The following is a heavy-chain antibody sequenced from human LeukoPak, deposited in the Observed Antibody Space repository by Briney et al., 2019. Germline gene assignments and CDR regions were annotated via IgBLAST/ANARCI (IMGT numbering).Heavy chain of an antibody. J-gene: IGHJ4*02. D-gene: IGHD6-13*01. CDR2: IYHSGST. Sequence: SETLSLTCTVSGYSISSGYYWGWIRQPPGKGLEWIGSIYHSGSTYYNPSLKSRVTISVDTSKKQFSLKLSSVTAADTAVYYCARGVVAAAGRTFDFWGQGTLVTVSS. CDR1: GYSISSGYY. CDR3: ARGVVAAAGRTFDF. V-gene: IGHV4-38-2*02.